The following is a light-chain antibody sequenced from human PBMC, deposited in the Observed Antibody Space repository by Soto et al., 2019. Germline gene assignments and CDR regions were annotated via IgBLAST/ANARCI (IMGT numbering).Light chain of an antibody. V-gene: IGKV3-15*01. CDR3: QQYNNWPPRT. CDR2: GAS. CDR1: QSVGSN. J-gene: IGKJ1*01. Sequence: EIVMTQSPATLSVSPGEGATLSCRASQSVGSNLAWYQQKPGQAPRLLIYGASTRATGIPARFSGSGSGAEFTLTISGLQSEDFAVYYCQQYNNWPPRTFGQGTKVEI.